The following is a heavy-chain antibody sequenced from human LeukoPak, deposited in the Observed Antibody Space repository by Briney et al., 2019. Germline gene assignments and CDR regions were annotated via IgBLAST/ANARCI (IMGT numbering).Heavy chain of an antibody. V-gene: IGHV3-21*01. CDR2: ISSSSSYI. D-gene: IGHD6-6*01. CDR3: ARGHSSSSVYFDY. J-gene: IGHJ4*02. CDR1: GFTFSSYS. Sequence: GGSLRLSCAASGFTFSSYSMNWVRQAPGKGLEWVSSISSSSSYIYYADSVKGRFTISRDNAKNSLYLQMNSLRAEDTAVYYCARGHSSSSVYFDYWGQGTLVTVSS.